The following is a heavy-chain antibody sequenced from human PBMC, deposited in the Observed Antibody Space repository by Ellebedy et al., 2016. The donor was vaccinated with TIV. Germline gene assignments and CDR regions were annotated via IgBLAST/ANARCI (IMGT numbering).Heavy chain of an antibody. D-gene: IGHD3-9*01. Sequence: AASVKVSCKASGGTFSSYAISWVRQAPGQGLEWMGWINAGIGNTKYSDNFQGRVTITTDTSASTAYMELSSLRSEDTAVYYCARRFDIVTGSYPRGYYGLDIWGQGTTVTVSS. V-gene: IGHV1-3*01. J-gene: IGHJ6*02. CDR1: GGTFSSYA. CDR3: ARRFDIVTGSYPRGYYGLDI. CDR2: INAGIGNT.